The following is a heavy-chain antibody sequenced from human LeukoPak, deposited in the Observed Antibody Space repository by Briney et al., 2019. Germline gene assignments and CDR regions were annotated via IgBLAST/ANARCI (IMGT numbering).Heavy chain of an antibody. CDR2: ISSSSSYI. V-gene: IGHV3-21*01. CDR3: ARDGIVVVPAAMGY. Sequence: GGSLRLSCAASGFTFSSYSMNWVRQAPGKGLEWVSSISSSSSYIYYADSVKGRFTISRDNAKNSLYLQMNSPRAEDTAVYYCARDGIVVVPAAMGYWGQGTLVTVSS. J-gene: IGHJ4*02. D-gene: IGHD2-2*01. CDR1: GFTFSSYS.